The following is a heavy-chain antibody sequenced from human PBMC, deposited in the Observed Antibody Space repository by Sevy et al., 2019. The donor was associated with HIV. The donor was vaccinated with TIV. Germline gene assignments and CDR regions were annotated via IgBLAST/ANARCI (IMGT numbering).Heavy chain of an antibody. J-gene: IGHJ6*02. V-gene: IGHV3-30-3*01. CDR3: ARNRRARVAVAGYNGMDV. CDR1: GFTFSSYA. CDR2: ISYDGSNK. Sequence: GGYLRLSCAASGFTFSSYAMHWVRQAPGKGLEWVAVISYDGSNKYYADSVKGRFTISRDNSKNTLYLQMNSLGAEDTAVYYCARNRRARVAVAGYNGMDVWGHGTTVTVSS. D-gene: IGHD6-19*01.